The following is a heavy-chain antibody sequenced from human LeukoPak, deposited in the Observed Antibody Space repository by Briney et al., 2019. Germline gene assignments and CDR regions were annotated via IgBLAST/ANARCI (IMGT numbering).Heavy chain of an antibody. V-gene: IGHV3-23*01. CDR1: GFTFSSYA. J-gene: IGHJ4*02. Sequence: PGGSLRLSCAASGFTFSSYAMSWVRQAPVKGLEWVSAISGRGGSTYYADSEVGRFTISRDNSKNTLYLQMNSLRAEDTAVYYCARPTAYDILTGYLYYFDYWGQGTLVTVSS. CDR2: ISGRGGST. D-gene: IGHD3-9*01. CDR3: ARPTAYDILTGYLYYFDY.